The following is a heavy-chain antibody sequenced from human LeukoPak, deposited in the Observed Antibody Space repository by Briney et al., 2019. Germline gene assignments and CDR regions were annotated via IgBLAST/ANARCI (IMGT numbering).Heavy chain of an antibody. CDR1: GFTFTKYW. J-gene: IGHJ6*02. D-gene: IGHD3-10*01. Sequence: GGSLRLSCAASGFTFTKYWMTWVRQAPGKGLEWVGNIKQDGSDKNYMDSVKGRFTISRDNSKKTLYLQMNSLRAEDTALYYCAKDKDYYYGSGTTYYGMDVWGQGATVTVSS. CDR2: IKQDGSDK. CDR3: AKDKDYYYGSGTTYYGMDV. V-gene: IGHV3-7*03.